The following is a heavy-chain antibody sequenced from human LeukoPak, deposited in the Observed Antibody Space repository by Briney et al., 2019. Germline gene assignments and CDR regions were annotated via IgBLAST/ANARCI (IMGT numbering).Heavy chain of an antibody. D-gene: IGHD2-2*02. J-gene: IGHJ3*02. CDR3: ASDCSSTSCYIGAFDI. V-gene: IGHV1-69*04. CDR2: IIPILGIA. Sequence: ASVKVSCKASGGTFSSYAISWVRQAPGQGLEWMGRIIPILGIANYAQKFQGRVTITADKSTSTAYMELSSLRSEDTAVYYCASDCSSTSCYIGAFDIWGQGTMVTVSS. CDR1: GGTFSSYA.